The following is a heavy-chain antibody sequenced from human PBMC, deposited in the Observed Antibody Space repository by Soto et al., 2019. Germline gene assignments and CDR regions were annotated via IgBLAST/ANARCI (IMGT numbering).Heavy chain of an antibody. Sequence: GGSLRLSCADSGFTFSSYWMSWVRQAPGKGLEWVANIKQDGSEKYYVDSVKGRFTISRDNAKNSLYLQMNSLRAEDTAVYYCARTYAHALGYCSSTSCYAFDIWGQGTMVTVSS. CDR2: IKQDGSEK. V-gene: IGHV3-7*01. CDR3: ARTYAHALGYCSSTSCYAFDI. J-gene: IGHJ3*02. CDR1: GFTFSSYW. D-gene: IGHD2-2*01.